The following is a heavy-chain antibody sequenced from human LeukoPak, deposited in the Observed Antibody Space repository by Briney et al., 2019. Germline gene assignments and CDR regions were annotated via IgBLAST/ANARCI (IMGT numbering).Heavy chain of an antibody. V-gene: IGHV4-39*02. D-gene: IGHD6-13*01. Sequence: SQTLSLTCTVSGGSISSSSYYWGWIRQPPGKGLEWIGSIYYTGATYYNPSLKSRVTMSVDTSKNQFSLKLSSVTAADTAVYYCAKEERSMPAAGRGYWGQGTLVTVSS. J-gene: IGHJ4*02. CDR2: IYYTGAT. CDR3: AKEERSMPAAGRGY. CDR1: GGSISSSSYY.